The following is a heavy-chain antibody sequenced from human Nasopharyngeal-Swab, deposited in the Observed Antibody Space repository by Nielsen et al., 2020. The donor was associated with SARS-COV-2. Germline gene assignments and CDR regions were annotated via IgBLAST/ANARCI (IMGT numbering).Heavy chain of an antibody. J-gene: IGHJ1*01. Sequence: SETLSLTCSVSGSSISSGYYWAWIRQSPEQGLEWVATVYQSGETYYNPSLRSRVTISVDTSKSQFSLKLSSVTAADTAIYYCAVGYCSSSNCYREYFQHWGQGTLVTVSS. CDR2: VYQSGET. CDR1: GSSISSGYY. CDR3: AVGYCSSSNCYREYFQH. V-gene: IGHV4-38-2*01. D-gene: IGHD2-2*01.